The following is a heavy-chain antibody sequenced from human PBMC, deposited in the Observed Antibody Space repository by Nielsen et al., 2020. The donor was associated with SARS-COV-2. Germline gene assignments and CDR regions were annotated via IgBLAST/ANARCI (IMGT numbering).Heavy chain of an antibody. CDR1: GFTFSSYA. Sequence: GESLKISCAASGFTFSSYAMSWVRQAPGKGLEWVSAISGSGGSTYYADSVKGRFTISRDNSKNTLYLQMNSLRAEDTAVYYCARDQGSSSWLDYWGQGTLVTVSS. CDR3: ARDQGSSSWLDY. D-gene: IGHD6-13*01. V-gene: IGHV3-23*01. CDR2: ISGSGGST. J-gene: IGHJ4*02.